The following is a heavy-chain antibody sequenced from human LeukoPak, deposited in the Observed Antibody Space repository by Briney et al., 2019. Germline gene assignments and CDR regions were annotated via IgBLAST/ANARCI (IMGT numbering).Heavy chain of an antibody. Sequence: SATLSLTCTVSGGSISSYYWSWIRQPPGKGLEWIGYIYYSGSTNYNPSLKSRVTISVDTSKNQFSLKLSSVTAADTAVYYCARDYYGSGRRFDPWGQGTLVTVSS. CDR1: GGSISSYY. J-gene: IGHJ5*02. V-gene: IGHV4-59*01. D-gene: IGHD3-10*01. CDR2: IYYSGST. CDR3: ARDYYGSGRRFDP.